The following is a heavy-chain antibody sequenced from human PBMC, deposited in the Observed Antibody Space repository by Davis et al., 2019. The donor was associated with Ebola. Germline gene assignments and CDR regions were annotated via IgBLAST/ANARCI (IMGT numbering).Heavy chain of an antibody. Sequence: ASVKVSCKASGYTFTGYYMHWVRQAPGQGLEWMGWINPNSGGTNYAQKFQGWVTMTRDTSISTAYMELSRLRSDDTAVYYCARAKNLGSSGYFDYWGQGTLVTVSS. CDR2: INPNSGGT. J-gene: IGHJ4*02. CDR3: ARAKNLGSSGYFDY. CDR1: GYTFTGYY. D-gene: IGHD3-22*01. V-gene: IGHV1-2*04.